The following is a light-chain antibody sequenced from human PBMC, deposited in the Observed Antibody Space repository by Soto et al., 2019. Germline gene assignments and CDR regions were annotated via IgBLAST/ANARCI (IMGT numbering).Light chain of an antibody. V-gene: IGLV2-23*02. CDR1: SSDVGRYNF. Sequence: VLTQPASVSGSTGQSITISCTGTSSDVGRYNFVSWYQQHPGKAPKLMICEVTKRPSGVSNRFSGSKSGNTASLTISGLQADDDADYYCCADAGSGIYVFGTVTKVTVL. CDR3: CADAGSGIYV. CDR2: EVT. J-gene: IGLJ1*01.